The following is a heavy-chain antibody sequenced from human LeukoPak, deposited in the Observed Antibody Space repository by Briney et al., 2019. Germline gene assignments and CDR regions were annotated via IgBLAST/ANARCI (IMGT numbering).Heavy chain of an antibody. Sequence: GGSLRLSCTASGFTFGDYAMSWFRQAPGKGLEWVGFIRSKAYGGTTEYAASVKGRFTISRDDSKSIAYLQMNSLKTEDTAVYYCTTLTGYSSGWHNWFDPWGQGTLVTVSS. CDR2: IRSKAYGGTT. CDR1: GFTFGDYA. D-gene: IGHD6-19*01. CDR3: TTLTGYSSGWHNWFDP. J-gene: IGHJ5*02. V-gene: IGHV3-49*03.